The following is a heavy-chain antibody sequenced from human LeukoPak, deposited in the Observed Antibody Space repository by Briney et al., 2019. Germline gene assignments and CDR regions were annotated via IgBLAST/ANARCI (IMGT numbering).Heavy chain of an antibody. V-gene: IGHV3-48*01. Sequence: GGSLRLSCAASGFTFSSYSMNWVRQAPGKGLEWVSYISSSSSTIYYADSVKGRFTISRDNAKNSLYLQMNSLRAEDAAVYYCARAPITMVRKGIDYWGQGTLVTVSS. CDR3: ARAPITMVRKGIDY. CDR2: ISSSSSTI. D-gene: IGHD3-10*01. J-gene: IGHJ4*02. CDR1: GFTFSSYS.